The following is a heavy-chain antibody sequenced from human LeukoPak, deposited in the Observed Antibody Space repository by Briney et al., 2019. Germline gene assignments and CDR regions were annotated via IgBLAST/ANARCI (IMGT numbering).Heavy chain of an antibody. V-gene: IGHV3-23*01. J-gene: IGHJ4*02. CDR3: AKAHSSSWYAEGYYFDY. D-gene: IGHD6-13*01. CDR1: GFTFSSYS. Sequence: PGGSLRLSCAASGFTFSSYSMNWVRQAPGKGLEWVSAISGSGGSTYYADSVKGRFTISRDNSKNTLYLQMNSLRAEDTAVYYCAKAHSSSWYAEGYYFDYWGQGTLVTVSS. CDR2: ISGSGGST.